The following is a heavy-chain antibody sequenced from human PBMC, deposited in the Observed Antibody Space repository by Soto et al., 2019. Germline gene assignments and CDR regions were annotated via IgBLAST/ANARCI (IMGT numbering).Heavy chain of an antibody. Sequence: SETLSLTCAVYGGSFSGYYWSWIRQPPGKGLEWIGEINHSGSTNYNPSLKSRVTISVDTSKNQFSLKLSSVTAADTAVYYCARGPAAGTSGTLPFDPWGQGTLVTVSS. V-gene: IGHV4-34*01. J-gene: IGHJ5*02. D-gene: IGHD6-13*01. CDR1: GGSFSGYY. CDR2: INHSGST. CDR3: ARGPAAGTSGTLPFDP.